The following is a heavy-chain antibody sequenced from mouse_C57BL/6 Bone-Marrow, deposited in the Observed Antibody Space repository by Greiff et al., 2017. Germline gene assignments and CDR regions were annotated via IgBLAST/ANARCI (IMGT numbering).Heavy chain of an antibody. D-gene: IGHD1-1*01. CDR1: CFNIKDGY. V-gene: IGHV14-4*01. Sequence: GPLQQSGAELVRPGASVSLSCPASCFNIKDGYMHSVKQRPKQGREWIGWVAPENGDPESASKFRGEATITADTSSRTAYLHLISLTSEDTAVYYCTTGVYSGSSYPYYFDYWGKGTTLTVSS. J-gene: IGHJ2*01. CDR2: VAPENGDP. CDR3: TTGVYSGSSYPYYFDY.